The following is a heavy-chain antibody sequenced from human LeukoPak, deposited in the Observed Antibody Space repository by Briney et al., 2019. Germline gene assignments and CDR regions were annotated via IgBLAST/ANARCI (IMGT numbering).Heavy chain of an antibody. Sequence: ASVKVSCKASGYTFTSYDINWVRQATGQGLEWMGGIIPIFGTANYAQKFQGRVTITADESTSTAYMELSSLRSEDTAVYYCARVYYGSGSYGVYYYYMDVWGKGTTVTISS. J-gene: IGHJ6*03. D-gene: IGHD3-10*01. CDR3: ARVYYGSGSYGVYYYYMDV. V-gene: IGHV1-69*13. CDR2: IIPIFGTA. CDR1: GYTFTSYD.